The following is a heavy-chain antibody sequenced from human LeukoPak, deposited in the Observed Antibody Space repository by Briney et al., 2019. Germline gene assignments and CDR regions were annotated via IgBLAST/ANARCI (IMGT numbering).Heavy chain of an antibody. D-gene: IGHD6-13*01. CDR1: GYTFTSYG. V-gene: IGHV1-18*01. J-gene: IGHJ4*02. CDR3: ARGYSSSWYYY. Sequence: ASVKVSCKASGYTFTSYGIRWVRPAPGQGREWMGWISAYNGNTNYAQKLQGRVNMTTDTSTSTAYMELRSLRSDDTAVYYCARGYSSSWYYYWGQGTLVTVSS. CDR2: ISAYNGNT.